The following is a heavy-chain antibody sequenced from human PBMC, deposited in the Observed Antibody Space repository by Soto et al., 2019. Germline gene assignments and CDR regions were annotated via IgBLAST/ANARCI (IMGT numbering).Heavy chain of an antibody. Sequence: TLVNPTQTLTLTCTFSGFSLSSTRMAVGWIRQPPGKALERLALIYWDDDKRYSPSLRSRLTVSKDTSKNQVVLTMTNMDPVDTATYYCIQSRCGGDCLQSYASHYYYGMDVWGQGTTVTVSS. CDR3: IQSRCGGDCLQSYASHYYYGMDV. CDR1: GFSLSSTRMA. CDR2: IYWDDDK. J-gene: IGHJ6*02. V-gene: IGHV2-5*02. D-gene: IGHD2-21*02.